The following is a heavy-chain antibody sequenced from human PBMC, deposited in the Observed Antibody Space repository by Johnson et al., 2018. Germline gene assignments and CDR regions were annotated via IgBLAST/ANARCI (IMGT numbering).Heavy chain of an antibody. D-gene: IGHD4-17*01. CDR2: IYYSGST. V-gene: IGHV4-59*12. CDR1: GGSISSYY. J-gene: IGHJ6*02. CDR3: ARALYGDYGIYYYYYGMDV. Sequence: QVQLQESGPGLVKPSETLSLTCTVSGGSISSYYWSWIRQPPGKGLEWIGYIYYSGSTNYNPSLQSRVTISVDTSKNPFSLKLNSVTAADTAVYYCARALYGDYGIYYYYYGMDVWGQGTTVTVSS.